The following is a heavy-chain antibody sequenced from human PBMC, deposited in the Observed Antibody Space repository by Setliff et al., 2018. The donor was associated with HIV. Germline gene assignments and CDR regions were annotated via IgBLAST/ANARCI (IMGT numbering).Heavy chain of an antibody. J-gene: IGHJ5*02. CDR1: GGPIISFDYY. CDR2: IDASANT. V-gene: IGHV4-39*07. Sequence: SETLSLTCTVSGGPIISFDYYWGWIRQAPGKGLEWIGCIDASANTYYIPSLKSRATISIDTSKNQLSLKLRSVTAADTAVYYCARIGSGWSVGWFDPWGQGTLVTVSS. D-gene: IGHD6-13*01. CDR3: ARIGSGWSVGWFDP.